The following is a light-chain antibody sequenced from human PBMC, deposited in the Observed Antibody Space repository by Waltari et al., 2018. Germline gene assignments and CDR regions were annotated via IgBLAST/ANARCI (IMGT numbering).Light chain of an antibody. CDR2: AAS. J-gene: IGKJ3*01. V-gene: IGKV3D-15*01. CDR3: QQYYSTPFT. CDR1: QGVSRA. Sequence: SCRASQGVSRALAWYQQKPGQAPRLLIYAASTRATGVPDRFSGSGSGTDFTLTISSLQTEDVAVYYCQQYYSTPFTFGPGTKVDIK.